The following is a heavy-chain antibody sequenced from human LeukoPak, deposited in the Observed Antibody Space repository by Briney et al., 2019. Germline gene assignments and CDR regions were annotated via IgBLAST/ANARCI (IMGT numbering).Heavy chain of an antibody. CDR3: AKVQDYYGSGSYKGWFDP. Sequence: GGSLRLSCAASGFTFSSYEMNWVRQAPGKGLEWVAFIRYDGSNKYYADSVKGRFTISRDNSKNTLYLQMNSLRAEDTAVYYCAKVQDYYGSGSYKGWFDPWGQGTLVTVSS. CDR2: IRYDGSNK. D-gene: IGHD3-10*01. V-gene: IGHV3-30*02. J-gene: IGHJ5*02. CDR1: GFTFSSYE.